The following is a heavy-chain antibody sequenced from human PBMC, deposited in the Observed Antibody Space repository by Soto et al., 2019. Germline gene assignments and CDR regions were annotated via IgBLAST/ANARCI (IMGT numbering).Heavy chain of an antibody. V-gene: IGHV4-59*01. Sequence: SETLSLTCTVSGGSISGYYWSWIRQPPGKGLEWIGYIYYSGSTNYNPSLKSRVTISVDTSKNQFSLKLSSVTAADTAVYYCAREGIYYDSSGYDHAPDYWGQGTLVTVSS. CDR2: IYYSGST. D-gene: IGHD3-22*01. J-gene: IGHJ4*02. CDR3: AREGIYYDSSGYDHAPDY. CDR1: GGSISGYY.